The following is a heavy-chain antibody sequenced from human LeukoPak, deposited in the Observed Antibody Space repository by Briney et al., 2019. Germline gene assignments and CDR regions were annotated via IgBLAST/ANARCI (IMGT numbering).Heavy chain of an antibody. CDR3: ARVVPPTDYGSGSYFWDPYYFDY. J-gene: IGHJ4*02. Sequence: GGSLRLSCAASGFTFSDHYMSWIRQAPGKGLERVSYISSTGSTIYYADSVKGRFTISRDNAKNSLYVQMNSLRAEDTAVYYCARVVPPTDYGSGSYFWDPYYFDYWGQGTLVTVSS. V-gene: IGHV3-11*01. CDR2: ISSTGSTI. CDR1: GFTFSDHY. D-gene: IGHD3-10*01.